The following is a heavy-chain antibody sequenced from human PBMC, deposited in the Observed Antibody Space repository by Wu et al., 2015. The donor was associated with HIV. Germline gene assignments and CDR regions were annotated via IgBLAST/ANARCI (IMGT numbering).Heavy chain of an antibody. CDR3: ATASVGAPNRLDS. Sequence: QMHVVQSGPEVKRPGTSVKLSCKASGFTLTDSIMQWVRQSRGQRLEWIGWIVGGSGNTNFAQKFQDRVTITTDESTITVYIELNSLRSEDSAVYYCATASVGAPNRLDSWGQGTLVTVSS. CDR1: GFTLTDSI. V-gene: IGHV1-58*02. CDR2: IVGGSGNT. D-gene: IGHD1-26*01. J-gene: IGHJ4*02.